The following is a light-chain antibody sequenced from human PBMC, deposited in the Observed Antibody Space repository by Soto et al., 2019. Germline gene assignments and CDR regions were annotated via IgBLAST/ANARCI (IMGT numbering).Light chain of an antibody. CDR3: RRYSTYWT. Sequence: DIQMTQSPSTLSAYVGDRVTITCRACPSIGNLLAWYQQKPGKAHKLLMYDVSSVESGVTSRFSGSRSWTECTCTISSLQPVYLATYFCRRYSTYWTVGQGAKVEIK. V-gene: IGKV1-5*01. J-gene: IGKJ1*01. CDR2: DVS. CDR1: PSIGNL.